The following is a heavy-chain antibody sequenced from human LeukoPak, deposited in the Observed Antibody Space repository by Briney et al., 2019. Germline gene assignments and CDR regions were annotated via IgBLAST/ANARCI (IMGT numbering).Heavy chain of an antibody. Sequence: SETLSLTCTVSGGSISSYYWSWIRQPPGKGLEWIGYIYYSGSTNYNPSLKSRVTISVDTSKNQFSLKLSSVTAADTAVYYCARAGRVYRYGSPFDYWGQGTLVTVSS. CDR2: IYYSGST. CDR3: ARAGRVYRYGSPFDY. D-gene: IGHD5-18*01. V-gene: IGHV4-59*08. J-gene: IGHJ4*02. CDR1: GGSISSYY.